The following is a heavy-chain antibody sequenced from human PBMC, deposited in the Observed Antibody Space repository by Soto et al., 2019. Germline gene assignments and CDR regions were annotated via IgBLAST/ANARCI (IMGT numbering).Heavy chain of an antibody. CDR1: GYTFTSYG. J-gene: IGHJ3*02. CDR2: ISAYNGNT. Sequence: ASVKVSCKASGYTFTSYGITWVRQAPGQGLEWMGWISAYNGNTNYAQKLQGRVTMTTDTSTSTAYVELRSLRSDDTAVYYCARDLDCSSTSCLPPGLHMRAFDIWG. V-gene: IGHV1-18*01. D-gene: IGHD2-2*01. CDR3: ARDLDCSSTSCLPPGLHMRAFDI.